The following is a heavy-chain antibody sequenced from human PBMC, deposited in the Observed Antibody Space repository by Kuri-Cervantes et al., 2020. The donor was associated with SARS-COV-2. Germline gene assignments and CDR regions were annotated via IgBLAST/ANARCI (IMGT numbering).Heavy chain of an antibody. Sequence: GESLKISCAASGFTFSSYWISWVRQAPGKGLEWVANIKQDGSEKYYVDSVKGRFTISRDNAKNSLYLQMNSLRAEDTAVYYCASSRRIAAAAHYYYYYMGVWGKGTTVTVSS. V-gene: IGHV3-7*02. CDR3: ASSRRIAAAAHYYYYYMGV. CDR2: IKQDGSEK. J-gene: IGHJ6*03. CDR1: GFTFSSYW. D-gene: IGHD6-13*01.